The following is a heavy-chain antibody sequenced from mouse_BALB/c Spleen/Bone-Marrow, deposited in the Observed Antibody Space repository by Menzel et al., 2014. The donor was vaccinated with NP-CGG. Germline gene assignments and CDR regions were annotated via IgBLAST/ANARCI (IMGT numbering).Heavy chain of an antibody. CDR3: TRGDGNYWYFDV. D-gene: IGHD2-1*01. CDR1: GYTFTSYW. CDR2: IYPGSGST. V-gene: IGHV1S22*01. J-gene: IGHJ1*01. Sequence: LQQSGSELVRPGASVKLSCKASGYTFTSYWMHWVKQRHGQGLEWIGNIYPGSGSTNYDEKFKSKGTLTVDTSSSTAYMHLSSLTSEDSAVYYCTRGDGNYWYFDVRGAGTTVTVSS.